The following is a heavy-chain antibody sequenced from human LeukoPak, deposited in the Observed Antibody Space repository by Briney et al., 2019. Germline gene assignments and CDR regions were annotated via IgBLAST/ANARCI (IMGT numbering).Heavy chain of an antibody. V-gene: IGHV3-21*01. Sequence: PGGSLRLSCAASGFTFSSYWMNWVRQAPGKGLEWVSSVSSSSSYIYYADSVKGRITISRDNSKNTLYVQMNSLRAEDTAVYYCAKGKDYYLDYWGQGTLVTVSS. CDR2: VSSSSSYI. CDR1: GFTFSSYW. D-gene: IGHD3-10*01. CDR3: AKGKDYYLDY. J-gene: IGHJ4*02.